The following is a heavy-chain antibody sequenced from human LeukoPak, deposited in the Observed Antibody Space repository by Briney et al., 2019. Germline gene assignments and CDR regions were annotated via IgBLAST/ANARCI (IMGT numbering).Heavy chain of an antibody. Sequence: SQTLSLTCAISGDSFSSNSAAWHWIRQSPSRGLEWLVRTYYRPKWYKDYAVSVKSRITINPDTSKNQFSLQLNSVTPEDTAVYYCARGGYYDSSGYPLNWFDPWGQGTLVTVSS. CDR2: TYYRPKWYK. CDR3: ARGGYYDSSGYPLNWFDP. D-gene: IGHD3-22*01. J-gene: IGHJ5*02. V-gene: IGHV6-1*01. CDR1: GDSFSSNSAA.